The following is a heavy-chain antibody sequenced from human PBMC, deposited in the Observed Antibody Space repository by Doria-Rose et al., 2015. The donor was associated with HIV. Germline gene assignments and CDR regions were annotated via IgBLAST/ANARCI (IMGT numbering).Heavy chain of an antibody. V-gene: IGHV2-26*01. Sequence: QITLKESSPVLVKPTETLTLTCTVSGVSLSSPGMGVSWIRQPPGKALVWLANIFSDDERSYKPSLKSRLTISRDTSKSQVVLTITDMDPVDTATYYCARIKSSRWYHKYYFDFWGQGTLVIVSA. J-gene: IGHJ4*02. CDR2: IFSDDER. CDR1: GVSLSSPGMG. CDR3: ARIKSSRWYHKYYFDF. D-gene: IGHD6-13*01.